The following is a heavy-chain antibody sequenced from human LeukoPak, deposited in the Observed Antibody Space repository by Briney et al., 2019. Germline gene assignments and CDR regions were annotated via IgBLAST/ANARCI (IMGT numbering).Heavy chain of an antibody. V-gene: IGHV1-2*02. CDR2: INAHSGAT. D-gene: IGHD1-26*01. CDR3: ASLSGRKGELDY. CDR1: GYTFTGYY. J-gene: IGHJ4*02. Sequence: ASVKVSCKASGYTFTGYYMHWLRQAPGQGLEWMGWINAHSGATKYPQKFQGRVTMTRDTSISTAYMELSRLRSDDTAVYYCASLSGRKGELDYWGQGTLVTVSS.